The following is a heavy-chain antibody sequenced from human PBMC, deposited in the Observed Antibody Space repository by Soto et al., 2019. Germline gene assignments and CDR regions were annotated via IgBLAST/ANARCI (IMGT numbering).Heavy chain of an antibody. J-gene: IGHJ4*02. CDR2: IWYDGSNK. Sequence: GGSLRLSCAASGFTFSSYGMHWVRQAPGKGLEWVAVIWYDGSNKYYADSVKGRFTISRDNSKNTLYLQMNSLRAEDTAVYYCARVDDYGDYGQNDYWGQGTLVTVSS. D-gene: IGHD4-17*01. CDR3: ARVDDYGDYGQNDY. CDR1: GFTFSSYG. V-gene: IGHV3-33*01.